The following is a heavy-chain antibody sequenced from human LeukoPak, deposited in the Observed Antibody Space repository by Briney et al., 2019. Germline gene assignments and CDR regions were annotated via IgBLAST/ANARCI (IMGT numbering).Heavy chain of an antibody. J-gene: IGHJ4*02. CDR3: VSFYETY. V-gene: IGHV3-74*01. Sequence: GGSLRLSCAASGFTFSTYWMHWVRQAPGKGLVWVSHINSDGSWTSYADSVKGRFTISKDNAKNTVYLQMNNLRVEDTAVYYCVSFYETYWGRGTLVTVSS. D-gene: IGHD2-2*01. CDR1: GFTFSTYW. CDR2: INSDGSWT.